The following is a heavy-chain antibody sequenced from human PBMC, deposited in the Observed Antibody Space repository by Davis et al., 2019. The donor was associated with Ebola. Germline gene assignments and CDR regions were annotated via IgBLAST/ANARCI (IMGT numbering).Heavy chain of an antibody. J-gene: IGHJ6*02. V-gene: IGHV4-39*07. Sequence: SETLSLTCTVSGGSISSGGYYWSWIRQPPGKGLEWIGEIYHSGSTNYNPSLKSRVTISVDKSKNQFSLKLSSVTAADTAVYYCARVDYYYYGMDVWGQGTTVTVSS. CDR2: IYHSGST. CDR3: ARVDYYYYGMDV. CDR1: GGSISSGGYY.